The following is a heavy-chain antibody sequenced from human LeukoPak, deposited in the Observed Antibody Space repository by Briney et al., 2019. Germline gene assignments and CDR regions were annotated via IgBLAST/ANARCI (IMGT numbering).Heavy chain of an antibody. V-gene: IGHV3-23*01. J-gene: IGHJ4*02. CDR2: ISSSGDSA. Sequence: GGSLRLSCAASGFTFSTYGMSWVRQAPGKGLEWVSGISSSGDSAYYADSVKGRFTISRDNSKSTLFLQMNSLRAEDTALYYCAKVFTKEWGQGTLVTAAS. CDR3: AKVFTKE. CDR1: GFTFSTYG. D-gene: IGHD1-1*01.